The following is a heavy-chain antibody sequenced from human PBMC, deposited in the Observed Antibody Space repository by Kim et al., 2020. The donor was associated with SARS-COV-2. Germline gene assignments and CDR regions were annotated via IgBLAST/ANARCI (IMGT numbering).Heavy chain of an antibody. CDR2: IKGDGSDT. CDR3: ARDGDAYNFDY. V-gene: IGHV3-74*01. J-gene: IGHJ4*02. Sequence: GGSLRLSCAASGFTFSGHWMHWVRQVPGKGLEWVSRIKGDGSDTVYADSVKGRFTISRDNAKNTFYLQMNSLRPEDTAVYYCARDGDAYNFDYWGQGTLVTVSS. CDR1: GFTFSGHW. D-gene: IGHD1-1*01.